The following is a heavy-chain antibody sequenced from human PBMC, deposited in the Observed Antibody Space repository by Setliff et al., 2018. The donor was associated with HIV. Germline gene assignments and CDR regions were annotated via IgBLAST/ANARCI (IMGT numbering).Heavy chain of an antibody. V-gene: IGHV3-48*01. CDR1: GFTFTGYW. D-gene: IGHD3-9*01. J-gene: IGHJ6*03. CDR2: ISSTSSNI. CDR3: VRTYYDILTGYGGFYYMDV. Sequence: PGGSLRLSCAASGFTFTGYWMNWVRQAPGKGLEWVSYISSTSSNIYYVDSVEGRFTISRDNADNSLYLQMNSLRAEDTAVYYCVRTYYDILTGYGGFYYMDVWGKGTTVTVSS.